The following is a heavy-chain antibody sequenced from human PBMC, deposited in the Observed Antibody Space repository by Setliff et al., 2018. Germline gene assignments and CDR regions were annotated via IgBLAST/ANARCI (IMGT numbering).Heavy chain of an antibody. J-gene: IGHJ4*02. V-gene: IGHV1-2*02. D-gene: IGHD6-13*01. CDR2: INPNSGGT. CDR3: ATQTAAYYFDY. Sequence: ASVKVSCKASGYTFTSYGISWVRQAPGQGLEWMGWINPNSGGTNYAQKFQGRVTLTRDTSLTTAYMELRSLTSDDTAVYYCATQTAAYYFDYWGQGALVTVSS. CDR1: GYTFTSYG.